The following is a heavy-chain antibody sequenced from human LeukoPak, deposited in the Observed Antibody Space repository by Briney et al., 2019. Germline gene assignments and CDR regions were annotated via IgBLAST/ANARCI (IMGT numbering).Heavy chain of an antibody. CDR1: GCTFDDYA. D-gene: IGHD6-13*01. Sequence: HPGRSLRLSCAASGCTFDDYAMHWVRQAPGKGLEWVSGISWNSGSIGYADSVKGRFTISRDNAKNSLYLQMNSLRAEDTALYYXXXATAGTFDYWGQGALVTVS. J-gene: IGHJ4*02. CDR2: ISWNSGSI. V-gene: IGHV3-9*01. CDR3: XXATAGTFDY.